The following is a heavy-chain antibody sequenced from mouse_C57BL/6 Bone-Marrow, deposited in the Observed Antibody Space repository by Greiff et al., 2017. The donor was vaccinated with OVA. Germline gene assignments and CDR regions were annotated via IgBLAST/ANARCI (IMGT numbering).Heavy chain of an antibody. D-gene: IGHD2-5*01. CDR1: GFTFSDYY. J-gene: IGHJ3*01. Sequence: EVKLMESGGGLVQPGGSLKLSCAASGFTFSDYYMYWVRQTPEKRLEWVAYISNGGGSTYYPDTVKGRFTISRDNAKNTLYLQMSRLKSEDTAMYYCARHPVYSNWGFAYWGQGTLVTVSA. CDR2: ISNGGGST. CDR3: ARHPVYSNWGFAY. V-gene: IGHV5-12*01.